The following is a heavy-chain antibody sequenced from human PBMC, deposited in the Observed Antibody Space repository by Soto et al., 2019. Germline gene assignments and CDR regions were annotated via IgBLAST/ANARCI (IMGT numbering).Heavy chain of an antibody. D-gene: IGHD6-13*01. J-gene: IGHJ5*02. CDR1: GFTFSSYA. V-gene: IGHV3-23*01. Sequence: VGSLRLSCAASGFTFSSYAMSWVRQAPGKGLEWVSAISGSGGSTYYADSVKGRFTISRDNSKNTLYLQMNSLRAEDTAVYYCAKALDSSSWYEFDPWGQGTLVTVSS. CDR2: ISGSGGST. CDR3: AKALDSSSWYEFDP.